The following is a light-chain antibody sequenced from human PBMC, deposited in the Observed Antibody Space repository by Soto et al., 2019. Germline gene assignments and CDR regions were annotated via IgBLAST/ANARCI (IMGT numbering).Light chain of an antibody. CDR2: GAS. Sequence: DIQMTQSPSTLSASVGGRVTITCRASQSVGTWVAWYQQKPRKAPILLIFGASNLESGVTSRFSRSGSGTEFTITIATLQPDEFATYLCQHYHRTMWSFGPRTKVDI. J-gene: IGKJ1*01. V-gene: IGKV1-5*01. CDR3: QHYHRTMWS. CDR1: QSVGTW.